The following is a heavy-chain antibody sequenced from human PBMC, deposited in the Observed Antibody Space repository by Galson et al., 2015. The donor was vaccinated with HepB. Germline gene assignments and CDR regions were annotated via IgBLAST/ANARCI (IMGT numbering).Heavy chain of an antibody. CDR2: ISYDGRNK. D-gene: IGHD1-26*01. Sequence: SLRLSCAASGFTFSSYSMHWVRRAPGKGLEWVAVISYDGRNKYYVDSVKGRFTISRDNSKNTLYLQMNSLRAEDTAVYYCARDKLGTGYFQHWGQGTLVTVSS. V-gene: IGHV3-30*04. J-gene: IGHJ1*01. CDR3: ARDKLGTGYFQH. CDR1: GFTFSSYS.